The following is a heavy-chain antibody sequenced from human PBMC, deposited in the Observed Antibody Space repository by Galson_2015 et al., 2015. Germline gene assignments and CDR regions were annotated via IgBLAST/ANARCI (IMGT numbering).Heavy chain of an antibody. CDR3: EHTGLRSAIFGVVVPSWSDP. D-gene: IGHD3-3*01. CDR2: IYWVDDK. J-gene: IGHJ5*02. CDR1: GFSLSTSGVG. V-gene: IGHV2-5*02. Sequence: ALVKPTQTLTLTCTFSGFSLSTSGVGVGWIRQPPGKALEWLALIYWVDDKRYRPSLKSRLTITKDTSKNQVVLTMTNMDPVDTATYSCEHTGLRSAIFGVVVPSWSDPWGQGTLVTVSS.